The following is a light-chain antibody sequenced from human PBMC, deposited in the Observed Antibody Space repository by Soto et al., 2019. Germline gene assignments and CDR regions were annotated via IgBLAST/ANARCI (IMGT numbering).Light chain of an antibody. CDR1: QSVSSN. CDR3: QQYANSRT. CDR2: GAS. J-gene: IGKJ1*01. Sequence: EIVMTQSPATLSVSPGERATLSCRASQSVSSNLAWYQQKPGQAPRLLIYGASTRATGMPARFSGSGSGTDFTLTISRLEPEDFVVYYCQQYANSRTFGQGTKVDIK. V-gene: IGKV3-15*01.